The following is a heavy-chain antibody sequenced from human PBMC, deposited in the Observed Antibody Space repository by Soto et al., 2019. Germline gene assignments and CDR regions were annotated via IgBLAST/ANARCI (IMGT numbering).Heavy chain of an antibody. V-gene: IGHV3-11*01. D-gene: IGHD4-4*01. CDR3: ASDHGGNSLDH. Sequence: QVQLVESGGGLVKPGGSLRLSCAASGFTFGDYFMSWIRQAPGKGLEWVAYISIRSDTKYYADSVKGRFTVSRDNAGNALYLQMDSLRPEDTAVYYCASDHGGNSLDHWGQGTLVTVSS. CDR2: ISIRSDTK. CDR1: GFTFGDYF. J-gene: IGHJ4*02.